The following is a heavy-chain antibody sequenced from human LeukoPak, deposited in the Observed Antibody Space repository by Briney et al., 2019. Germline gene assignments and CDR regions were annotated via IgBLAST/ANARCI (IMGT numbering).Heavy chain of an antibody. CDR3: VRNSGYFADFDY. Sequence: GGSLRLSCAASGFTVSSNYMSWVRQAPGKGLEWVSVIYSGGSTEYADSVKGRCTISRDNAKNTLYLQMNSMRAEDTAVYYCVRNSGYFADFDYWGQGTLVTVSS. D-gene: IGHD5-12*01. V-gene: IGHV3-66*01. CDR2: IYSGGST. J-gene: IGHJ4*02. CDR1: GFTVSSNY.